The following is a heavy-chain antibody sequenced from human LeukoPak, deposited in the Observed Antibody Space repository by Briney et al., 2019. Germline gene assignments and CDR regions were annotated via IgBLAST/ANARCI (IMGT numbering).Heavy chain of an antibody. D-gene: IGHD3-16*01. J-gene: IGHJ4*02. CDR3: AKARGRGTGGDFDY. Sequence: GGSLRLSCAASGFTFDDYTMHWVRQAPGKGLEWVSLISWDGGSTYYADSVKGRFTISRDNSKNSLYLQMNSLRTEDTALHYCAKARGRGTGGDFDYWGQGTLVTVSS. V-gene: IGHV3-43*01. CDR2: ISWDGGST. CDR1: GFTFDDYT.